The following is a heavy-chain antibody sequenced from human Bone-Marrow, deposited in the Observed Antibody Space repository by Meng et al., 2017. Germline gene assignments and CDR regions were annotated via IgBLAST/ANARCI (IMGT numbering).Heavy chain of an antibody. Sequence: LVQSWPEVQKPARSGKVSCKASGYTFPDHWLHWVRRAPGQALEWMGRINPKSGDTHYAQRFQGRVTMTGDTSISTAYMELSGLRSDDTAMYYCARDEDISAAGKLFGDYWGQGTLVTVSS. CDR3: ARDEDISAAGKLFGDY. D-gene: IGHD6-13*01. CDR2: INPKSGDT. CDR1: GYTFPDHW. V-gene: IGHV1-2*06. J-gene: IGHJ4*02.